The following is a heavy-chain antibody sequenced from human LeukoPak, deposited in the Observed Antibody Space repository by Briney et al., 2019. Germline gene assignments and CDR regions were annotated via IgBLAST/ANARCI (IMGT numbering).Heavy chain of an antibody. J-gene: IGHJ4*02. CDR2: IYYSGST. CDR3: ARGGIADRLGT. D-gene: IGHD6-6*01. V-gene: IGHV4-34*01. Sequence: SETLSLTCAVYGGSFSGYYWSWIRQPPGKGLEWIGSIYYSGSTYYNPSLKSRVTISVDTSKNQFSLQLSSVTAADTAVYYCARGGIADRLGTWGQGTLVTVSS. CDR1: GGSFSGYY.